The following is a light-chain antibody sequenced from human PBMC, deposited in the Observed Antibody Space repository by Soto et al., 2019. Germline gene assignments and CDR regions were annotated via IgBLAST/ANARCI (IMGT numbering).Light chain of an antibody. Sequence: QSALTQPASVSGSPGQSITISCTGTSSDVGGYNYVSWYQQHPGKAPKLMIYDTTNKQSWSPARFSGSLLGGKAALTLSGAQPEDEADYYCLLVYSGTVVFGGGTQLTVL. J-gene: IGLJ2*01. CDR3: LLVYSGTVV. CDR1: SSDVGGYNY. CDR2: DTT. V-gene: IGLV2-14*01.